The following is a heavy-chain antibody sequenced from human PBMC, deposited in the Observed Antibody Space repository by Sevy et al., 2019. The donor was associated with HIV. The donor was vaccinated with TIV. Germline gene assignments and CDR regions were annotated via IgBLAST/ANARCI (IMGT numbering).Heavy chain of an antibody. CDR2: IWFDGSYE. V-gene: IGHV3-33*06. J-gene: IGHJ5*02. CDR3: AKTFAIFGVLMSPDFDP. Sequence: GGSLRLSCAASAFTFSNYGMHWVRQAPGKGLEWVAVIWFDGSYEYYADSVKGRFTISRDNAKSTLYLQMNRLRAEDTAVYYCAKTFAIFGVLMSPDFDPWGQGTLVTVSS. D-gene: IGHD3-3*01. CDR1: AFTFSNYG.